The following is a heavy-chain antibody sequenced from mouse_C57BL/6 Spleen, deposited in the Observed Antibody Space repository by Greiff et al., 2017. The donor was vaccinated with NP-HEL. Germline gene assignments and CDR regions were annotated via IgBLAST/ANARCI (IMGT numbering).Heavy chain of an antibody. CDR3: ARNGYYLYAMDY. CDR2: IDPSDSET. V-gene: IGHV1-52*01. Sequence: QVQLKQPGAELVRPGSSVKLSCKASGYTFTSYWMHWVKQRPIQGLEWIGNIDPSDSETHYNQKFKDKATLTVDKSSSTAYMQLSSLTSEDSAVYYCARNGYYLYAMDYWGQGTSVTVSS. CDR1: GYTFTSYW. D-gene: IGHD2-3*01. J-gene: IGHJ4*01.